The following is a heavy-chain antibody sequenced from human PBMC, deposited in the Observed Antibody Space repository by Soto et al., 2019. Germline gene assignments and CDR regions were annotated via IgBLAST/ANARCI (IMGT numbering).Heavy chain of an antibody. J-gene: IGHJ6*02. CDR2: IYYSGST. CDR1: GGSISSSSYY. D-gene: IGHD6-13*01. Sequence: LSLTCTVSGGSISSSSYYWGWIRQPPGKGLEWIGSIYYSGSTYYNPSLKSRVTISVDTSKNQFSLKLSSVTAADTAVYYCASLIAAAGYYYYYGMDVWGQGTTVTVSS. V-gene: IGHV4-39*01. CDR3: ASLIAAAGYYYYYGMDV.